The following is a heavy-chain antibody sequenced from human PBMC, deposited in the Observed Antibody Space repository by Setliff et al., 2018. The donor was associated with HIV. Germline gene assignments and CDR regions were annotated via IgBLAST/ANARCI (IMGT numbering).Heavy chain of an antibody. V-gene: IGHV5-51*01. J-gene: IGHJ4*02. Sequence: PGESLKISCQGSGYTFTAYWIGWVRQMPGKGLEWMGIIYPADSETRYGPSFQGQVTISADKSISTAYLQWSSLKASDTAMYYCARLRIMITFGGVIDPYFDYWGQGTLVTV. CDR3: ARLRIMITFGGVIDPYFDY. D-gene: IGHD3-16*02. CDR2: IYPADSET. CDR1: GYTFTAYW.